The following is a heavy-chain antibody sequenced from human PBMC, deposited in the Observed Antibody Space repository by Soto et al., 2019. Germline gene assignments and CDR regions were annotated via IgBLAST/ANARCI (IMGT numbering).Heavy chain of an antibody. J-gene: IGHJ4*02. Sequence: GGSLRRSCAASGFTFSSYSMKCVRQPPGKGLGWASSISSSSSYIYYADSVKGRFTISRDNAKNSLYLQMNSLRAEDTAVYYCARDNADSSSSAGDFDYWGQGTLVTVSS. D-gene: IGHD6-6*01. CDR3: ARDNADSSSSAGDFDY. CDR2: ISSSSSYI. CDR1: GFTFSSYS. V-gene: IGHV3-21*01.